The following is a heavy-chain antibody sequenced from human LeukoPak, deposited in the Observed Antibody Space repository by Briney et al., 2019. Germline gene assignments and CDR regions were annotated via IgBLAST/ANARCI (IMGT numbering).Heavy chain of an antibody. CDR1: GFTFSSYW. V-gene: IGHV3-7*01. CDR2: IKQDGSEK. Sequence: GGSLRLSCAASGFTFSSYWMSWVRQAPGKGLEWVANIKQDGSEKYYVDSVKGRFTISRDNAKNSLYLQMNSLRAEDTAVYYCAKDSRVVITQYWGQGTLVTVSS. CDR3: AKDSRVVITQY. J-gene: IGHJ4*02. D-gene: IGHD3-22*01.